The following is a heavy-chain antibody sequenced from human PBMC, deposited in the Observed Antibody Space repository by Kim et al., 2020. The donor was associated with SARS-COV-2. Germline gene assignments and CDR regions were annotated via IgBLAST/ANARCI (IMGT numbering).Heavy chain of an antibody. D-gene: IGHD3-22*01. J-gene: IGHJ4*02. CDR1: GGSVSSGRHY. Sequence: SETLSLTCTVSGGSVSSGRHYWSWIRQPPGKGLEWIGYIFYGGSANYNPSLKTRVTVSIDASKNQFSLKLSSVTAADTAVYYCARDTNKGGYYDTSGLLEYWGQGALVTVSS. CDR3: ARDTNKGGYYDTSGLLEY. V-gene: IGHV4-61*01. CDR2: IFYGGSA.